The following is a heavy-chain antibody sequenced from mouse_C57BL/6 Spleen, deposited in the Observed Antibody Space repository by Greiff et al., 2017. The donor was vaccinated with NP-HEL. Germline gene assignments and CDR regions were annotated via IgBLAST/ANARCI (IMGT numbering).Heavy chain of an antibody. CDR1: GYTFTSYW. V-gene: IGHV1-53*01. CDR2: INPSNGGT. D-gene: IGHD1-1*01. CDR3: ARELRYYGSSYWYFDV. J-gene: IGHJ1*03. Sequence: VQLQQPGTELVKPGASVKLSCKASGYTFTSYWMHWVKQRPGQGLEWIGNINPSNGGTNYNEKFKSKATLTVDKSSSTAYMQLSSLTSEDSAVYYCARELRYYGSSYWYFDVWGTGTTVTVSS.